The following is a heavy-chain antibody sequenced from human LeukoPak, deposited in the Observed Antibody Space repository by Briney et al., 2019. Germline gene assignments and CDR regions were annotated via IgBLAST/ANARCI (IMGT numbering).Heavy chain of an antibody. D-gene: IGHD6-19*01. CDR1: GFTFDDYA. V-gene: IGHV3-9*01. J-gene: IGHJ2*01. CDR3: AKDILADSSGWYSRYFDL. Sequence: GRSLRLSCAASGFTFDDYAMHCVRQAPGKGLEWVSGISWNSGSIGYADSVKGRFTISRDNAKNSLYLQMNSLRAEDTALYYCAKDILADSSGWYSRYFDLWGRGTLVTVSS. CDR2: ISWNSGSI.